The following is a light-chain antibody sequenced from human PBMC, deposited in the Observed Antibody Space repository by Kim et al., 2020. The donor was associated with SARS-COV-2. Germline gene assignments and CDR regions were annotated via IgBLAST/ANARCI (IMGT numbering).Light chain of an antibody. J-gene: IGLJ1*01. V-gene: IGLV1-44*01. CDR3: ATWDDSSYV. Sequence: PGQRVTISCAGSSSNIGSNSVNWYQQLPGTAPKLLIYSNNQRPSGVPDRFSGSKSGTSASLAISGLQSEDEADYYCATWDDSSYVFGTGTKVT. CDR2: SNN. CDR1: SSNIGSNS.